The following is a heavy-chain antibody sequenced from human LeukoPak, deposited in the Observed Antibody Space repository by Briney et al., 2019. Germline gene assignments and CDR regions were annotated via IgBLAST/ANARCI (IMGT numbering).Heavy chain of an antibody. CDR3: AREESSSSGYYFDY. V-gene: IGHV3-23*01. Sequence: GGSLRLSCAASGFTFSDYYMSWIRQAPGKGLEWVSAISGSGGSTYYADSVKGRFTISRDNSKNTLYLQMNSLRAEDTAVYYCAREESSSSGYYFDYWGQGALVTVSS. D-gene: IGHD6-6*01. CDR1: GFTFSDYY. CDR2: ISGSGGST. J-gene: IGHJ4*02.